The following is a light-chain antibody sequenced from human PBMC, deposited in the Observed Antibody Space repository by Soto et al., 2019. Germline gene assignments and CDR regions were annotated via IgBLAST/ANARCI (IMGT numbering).Light chain of an antibody. CDR1: SSDVGSSNL. CDR3: CSYATTSPYV. CDR2: EGT. V-gene: IGLV2-23*01. J-gene: IGLJ1*01. Sequence: QSALTQTASVSGSPGQSITFSCSGTSSDVGSSNLVSWYQHHPGKAPKPIIYEGTKRPSGVSNRFSGSKSGTTASLTISGLQAEDEADYYCCSYATTSPYVFGIGTKVTVL.